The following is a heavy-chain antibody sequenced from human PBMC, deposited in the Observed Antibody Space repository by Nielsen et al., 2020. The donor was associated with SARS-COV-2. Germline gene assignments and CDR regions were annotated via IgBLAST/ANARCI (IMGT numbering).Heavy chain of an antibody. D-gene: IGHD5/OR15-5a*01. CDR1: GFTFGSSW. J-gene: IGHJ5*02. V-gene: IGHV3-74*01. CDR3: ARAKFYDSGVDP. Sequence: GEFLKISCAASGFTFGSSWMHWVRQAPGKGLVWVSRINSDGRTTTYADSVKGRFTISRDNAKNTLYLQMNSLRAEDTAVYYCARAKFYDSGVDPWGQGTLVTVSS. CDR2: INSDGRTT.